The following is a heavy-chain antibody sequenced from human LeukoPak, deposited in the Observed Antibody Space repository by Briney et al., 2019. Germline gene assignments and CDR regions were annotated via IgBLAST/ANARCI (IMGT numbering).Heavy chain of an antibody. CDR2: ISAYNGNT. Sequence: GASVKVSRKASGYTFTSYGISWVRQAPGQGLEWMGWISAYNGNTNYAQNLQGRVTMTTDTSTSTAYMELRSLRSDDTAVYYCARDGLKNEWELPDYWGQGTLVTVSS. D-gene: IGHD1-26*01. V-gene: IGHV1-18*01. J-gene: IGHJ4*02. CDR1: GYTFTSYG. CDR3: ARDGLKNEWELPDY.